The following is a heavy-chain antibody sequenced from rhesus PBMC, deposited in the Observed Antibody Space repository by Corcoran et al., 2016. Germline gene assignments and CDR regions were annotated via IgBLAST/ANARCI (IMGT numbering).Heavy chain of an antibody. D-gene: IGHD6-19*01. J-gene: IGHJ4*01. V-gene: IGHV4-80*01. Sequence: QVQLQESGPGLVKPSETLSLTCAVSGGSISRYWWTWIRQSPGKGLEWIGGISGNSGSTNYTPSLKSRVTISKDASKNQFSLKLNSVTAADTAVYYCDAEFVFWGQGVLVTVSS. CDR1: GGSISRYW. CDR2: ISGNSGST. CDR3: DAEFVF.